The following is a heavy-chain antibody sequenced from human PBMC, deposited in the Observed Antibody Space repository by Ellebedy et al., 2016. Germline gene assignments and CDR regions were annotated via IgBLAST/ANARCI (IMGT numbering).Heavy chain of an antibody. CDR1: GFTFGDYA. J-gene: IGHJ4*02. CDR3: TRGRLEMATTFDY. V-gene: IGHV3-49*03. Sequence: GESLKISCTASGFTFGDYAMTWFRQAPGKGLEWVGFIRSKAFGGTTEYAASVKGRFTVSRDDSKSIAYLHMNSLKTEDTAMYYCTRGRLEMATTFDYWGQGTLVTVSS. D-gene: IGHD5-24*01. CDR2: IRSKAFGGTT.